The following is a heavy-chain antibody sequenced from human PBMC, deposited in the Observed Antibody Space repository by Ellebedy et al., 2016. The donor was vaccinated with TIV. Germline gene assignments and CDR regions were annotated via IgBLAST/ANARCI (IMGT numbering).Heavy chain of an antibody. CDR3: TTVVVVAATPAVDY. Sequence: GESLKISCATSGITFKNAWMSWVRQAPGKGLEWVGRIRSSSEGGTTEDAAPVKGRFTISRDDSKNTLYLQMNSLKTEDTAVYYCTTVVVVAATPAVDYWGQGTLVTVSS. CDR2: IRSSSEGGTT. J-gene: IGHJ4*02. CDR1: GITFKNAW. V-gene: IGHV3-15*01. D-gene: IGHD2-15*01.